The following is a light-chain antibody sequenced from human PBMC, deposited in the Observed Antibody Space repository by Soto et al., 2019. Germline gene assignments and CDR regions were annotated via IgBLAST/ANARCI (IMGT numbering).Light chain of an antibody. CDR3: MQALQTPMYT. CDR2: LGS. J-gene: IGKJ2*01. V-gene: IGKV2-28*01. CDR1: QSLLHSNGYNY. Sequence: DIVMTQSPLSLPVTPGEPASISCRSSQSLLHSNGYNYLDWYLQKPGQSPQLLIYLGSNRASGVPDRFSGSGSGTDFTLKISRVEAEDVGVYYCMQALQTPMYTFGQGTKLYIK.